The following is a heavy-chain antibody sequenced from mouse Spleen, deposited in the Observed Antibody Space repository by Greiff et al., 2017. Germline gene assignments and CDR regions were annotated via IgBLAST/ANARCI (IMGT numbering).Heavy chain of an antibody. CDR3: ARFYGYDWYFDV. Sequence: VQLQQSGPELVKPGASVKISCKASGYSFTGYYMNWVKQSPEKSLEWIGEINPSTGGTTYNQKFKAKATLTVDKSSSTAYMQLKSLTSEDSAVYYCARFYGYDWYFDVWGAGTTVTVSS. J-gene: IGHJ1*01. D-gene: IGHD2-2*01. CDR2: INPSTGGT. CDR1: GYSFTGYY. V-gene: IGHV1-42*01.